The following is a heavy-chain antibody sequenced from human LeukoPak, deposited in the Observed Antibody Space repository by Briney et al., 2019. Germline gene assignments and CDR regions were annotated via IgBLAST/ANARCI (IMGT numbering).Heavy chain of an antibody. CDR2: INPSGGST. V-gene: IGHV1-46*01. D-gene: IGHD2-2*01. J-gene: IGHJ5*02. CDR3: ARDLGGYCSSTSCPELNWFDP. Sequence: ASVKVSCKASGYTFTSYYMHWVRQAPGQGLEWMGIINPSGGSTSYAQKFQGRVTMTRDTSTSTVYMELSSLRSEDTAVHYCARDLGGYCSSTSCPELNWFDPWGQGTLVTVSS. CDR1: GYTFTSYY.